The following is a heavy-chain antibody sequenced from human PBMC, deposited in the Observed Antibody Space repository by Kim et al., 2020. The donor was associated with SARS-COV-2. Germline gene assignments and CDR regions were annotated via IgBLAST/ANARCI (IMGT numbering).Heavy chain of an antibody. CDR3: AGTSGRGYVFG. CDR1: GGSFSDYS. D-gene: IGHD5-18*01. J-gene: IGHJ6*04. Sequence: SETLSLTCAVYGGSFSDYSWSWIHQSPEKGLEWIGEVSHSGDTNYNPSLSSRVTISVDTSKNQFSLKVNSVTAADMAVYFCAGTSGRGYVFGRGEGTTVTVSS. V-gene: IGHV4-34*01. CDR2: VSHSGDT.